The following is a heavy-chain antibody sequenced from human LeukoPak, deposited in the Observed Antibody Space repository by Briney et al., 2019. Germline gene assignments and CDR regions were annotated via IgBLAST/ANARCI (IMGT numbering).Heavy chain of an antibody. CDR1: GFTFSSYE. V-gene: IGHV4-59*05. J-gene: IGHJ4*02. Sequence: GSLRLSCAASGFTFSSYEMNWIRQPPGKGLEWIGSIYYSGSTYYNPSLKSRVTISVDTSKNQFSLKLSSVTAADTAVYYCAVTSGSYYVISWGQGTLVTVSS. D-gene: IGHD1-26*01. CDR3: AVTSGSYYVIS. CDR2: IYYSGST.